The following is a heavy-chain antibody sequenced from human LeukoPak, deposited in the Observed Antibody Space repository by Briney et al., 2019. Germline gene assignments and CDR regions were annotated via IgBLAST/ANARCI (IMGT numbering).Heavy chain of an antibody. CDR3: ARGVSTINFDF. D-gene: IGHD5/OR15-5a*01. CDR1: GGSTSSSTHY. Sequence: SQTLSLTCTVSGGSTSSSTHYWSWIRQPAGKRLEWIGRIYASGSTNYNPSLKSRATISVDTSKNQFSLKLSSVTAADTAVYYCARGVSTINFDFWGQGTLVTVSS. J-gene: IGHJ4*02. V-gene: IGHV4-61*02. CDR2: IYASGST.